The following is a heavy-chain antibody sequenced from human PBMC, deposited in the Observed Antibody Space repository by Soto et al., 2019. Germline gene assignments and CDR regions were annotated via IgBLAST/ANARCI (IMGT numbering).Heavy chain of an antibody. V-gene: IGHV4-30-2*01. D-gene: IGHD2-15*01. J-gene: IGHJ5*02. Sequence: PSETLSLTCAVSGGSISGGGYSWSWIRHPPGKGLEWIGYIYHSGSTYYNPSLKSRVTISVDRSKNQFSLKLSSVTAADTAVYYCARVVVVAATPYNWFDPWGQGTLVPVSS. CDR1: GGSISGGGYS. CDR3: ARVVVVAATPYNWFDP. CDR2: IYHSGST.